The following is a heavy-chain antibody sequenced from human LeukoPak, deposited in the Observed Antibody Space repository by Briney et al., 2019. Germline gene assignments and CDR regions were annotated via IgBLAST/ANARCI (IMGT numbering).Heavy chain of an antibody. CDR1: GFTFSSYW. CDR3: ARGERSYIVVVPALAGSY. CDR2: IKQDGSEK. V-gene: IGHV3-7*01. Sequence: GGSLRLSCAASGFTFSSYWMSWVRQAPGKGLEWVANIKQDGSEKWYVDSVKGRFTISRDNSKNTLYLQMNSLRAEDTAVYYCARGERSYIVVVPALAGSYWGQGTLVTVSS. J-gene: IGHJ4*02. D-gene: IGHD2-2*01.